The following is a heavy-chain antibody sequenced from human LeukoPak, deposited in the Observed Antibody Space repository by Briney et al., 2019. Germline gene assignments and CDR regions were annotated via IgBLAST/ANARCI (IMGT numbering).Heavy chain of an antibody. CDR3: ARVGRGDHSWGSYYCDH. CDR2: ISSSGST. CDR1: GDSFRSYH. Sequence: SETLSLTCTVSGDSFRSYHWSWLRQPPGKGLEWIGYISSSGSTSYNPSLKSRVTILVDTSKNQFSLKLSSVTAADTAVYYCARVGRGDHSWGSYYCDHWGQGTLVSVSS. J-gene: IGHJ4*02. V-gene: IGHV4-59*01. D-gene: IGHD3-16*01.